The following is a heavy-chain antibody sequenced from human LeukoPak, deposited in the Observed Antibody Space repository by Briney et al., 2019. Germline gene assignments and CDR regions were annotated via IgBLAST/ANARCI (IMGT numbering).Heavy chain of an antibody. V-gene: IGHV3-30*18. J-gene: IGHJ4*02. CDR3: AKFAGPMVRGAPFDY. Sequence: GGSLSLSCAASGFTFSSYGMHWVRQAPGKGLEWVAVISYDGSNKYYADSVKGRFTISRDNSKNTLYLQMNSLRAEDTAVYYCAKFAGPMVRGAPFDYWGQGTLVTVSS. CDR1: GFTFSSYG. CDR2: ISYDGSNK. D-gene: IGHD3-10*01.